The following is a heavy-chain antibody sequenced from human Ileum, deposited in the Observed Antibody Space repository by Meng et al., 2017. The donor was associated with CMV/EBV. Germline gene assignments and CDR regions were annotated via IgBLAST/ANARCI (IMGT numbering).Heavy chain of an antibody. CDR2: IRNKVNSYTT. D-gene: IGHD1-26*01. V-gene: IGHV3-72*01. CDR1: GFTFSDNY. J-gene: IGHJ4*02. CDR3: VTVHPSTWDYY. Sequence: GESLKISCAASGFTFSDNYMDWVRQAPGKGLEWVGRIRNKVNSYTTEYGPSVTGRFTISRDDSRNSLYLQMNTLKTEDTAVYYCVTVHPSTWDYYWGQGTLVTVSS.